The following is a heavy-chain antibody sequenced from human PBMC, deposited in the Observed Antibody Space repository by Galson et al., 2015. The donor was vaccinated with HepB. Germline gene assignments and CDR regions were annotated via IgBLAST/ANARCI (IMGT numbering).Heavy chain of an antibody. CDR2: IWFDGSKK. D-gene: IGHD2/OR15-2a*01. CDR3: ARYLGDYYGFDI. V-gene: IGHV3-33*01. Sequence: SLRLSCAASGAASGSTFSRHGMHWVRQAPGKGLEWVALIWFDGSKKYHAEYLKGRFTISRGNSKNMLYLQMNSLGAEDTAMYYCARYLGDYYGFDIWGQGTMVIVSS. CDR1: GSTFSRHG. J-gene: IGHJ3*02.